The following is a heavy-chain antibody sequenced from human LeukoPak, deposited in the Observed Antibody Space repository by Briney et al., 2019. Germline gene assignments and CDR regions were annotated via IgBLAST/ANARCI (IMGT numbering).Heavy chain of an antibody. CDR2: FDPEDGET. D-gene: IGHD6-19*01. V-gene: IGHV1-24*01. CDR1: GYTLTELS. Sequence: ASVKVSCKVSGYTLTELSMHWVRQAPGKGLEWMGGFDPEDGETIYAQKFQGRVTMTEDTSTDTAYMELTSLGSEDTAAYYCATIIGSGWYGEYQHWGQGTLVTVSS. J-gene: IGHJ4*02. CDR3: ATIIGSGWYGEYQH.